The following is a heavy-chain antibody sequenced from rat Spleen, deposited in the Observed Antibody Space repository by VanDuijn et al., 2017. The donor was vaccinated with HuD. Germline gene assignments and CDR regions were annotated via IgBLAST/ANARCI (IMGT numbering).Heavy chain of an antibody. CDR2: ISPSGGST. CDR3: ARRAYSCPNWCAC. Sequence: EVQLVESGGGLVQPGRSLKLSCAASGFTFSNYDMAWVRQAPTKGLEWVASISPSGGSTYYRDSVEGRFTVSRDNAKSTLYLQMDSLRSEDTATYYCARRAYSCPNWCACWSQRVIVTVSS. V-gene: IGHV5-25*01. J-gene: IGHJ2*01. CDR1: GFTFSNYD. D-gene: IGHD3-6*01.